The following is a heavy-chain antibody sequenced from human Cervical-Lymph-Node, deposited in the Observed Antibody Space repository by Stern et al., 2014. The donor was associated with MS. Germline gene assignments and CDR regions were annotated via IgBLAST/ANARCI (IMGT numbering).Heavy chain of an antibody. Sequence: QMQLVQSGAEVKKPGASVKVSCKASGYTFTSYAMHWVRQAPGQRLEWMGWLNAGNGNTKYSQKFQGRVTITRDTSASTAYMELSSLRSEDTAVYYCARGGSGSSNRFMDVWGQGTTVTVSS. CDR2: LNAGNGNT. J-gene: IGHJ6*02. V-gene: IGHV1-3*01. CDR3: ARGGSGSSNRFMDV. D-gene: IGHD6-19*01. CDR1: GYTFTSYA.